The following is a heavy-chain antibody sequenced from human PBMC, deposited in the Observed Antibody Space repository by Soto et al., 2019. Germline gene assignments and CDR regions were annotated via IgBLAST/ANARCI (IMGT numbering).Heavy chain of an antibody. V-gene: IGHV4-61*01. CDR3: ARGPVVTPFVDY. D-gene: IGHD2-21*02. CDR2: IYYSGST. CDR1: GGSVTSGNYY. Sequence: QVQLQESGPGLVKPSEILSLTCTVSGGSVTSGNYYWSWIRQPPGKGLEWIGHIYYSGSTNYNPSLKSRVTISVDASKNQFSLKLSSVTAADTAIYYCARGPVVTPFVDYWGQGTLVTVSS. J-gene: IGHJ4*02.